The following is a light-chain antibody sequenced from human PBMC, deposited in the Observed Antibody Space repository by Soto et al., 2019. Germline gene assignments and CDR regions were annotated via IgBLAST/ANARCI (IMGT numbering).Light chain of an antibody. J-gene: IGKJ1*01. CDR3: QHYNSYSET. CDR1: RAVGTSF. V-gene: IGKV3-20*01. Sequence: EIVLPQFPATLSWSPARRATLSCSASRAVGTSFLAWYQQKRGQAPRLLINGASTRATGGPDRFSGSRSGTEFTLTISSLQPDDFATYYCQHYNSYSETFGQGTKVDIK. CDR2: GAS.